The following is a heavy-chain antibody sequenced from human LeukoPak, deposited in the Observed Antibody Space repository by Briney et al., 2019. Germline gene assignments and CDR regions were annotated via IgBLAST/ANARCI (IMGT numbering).Heavy chain of an antibody. V-gene: IGHV3-30*04. D-gene: IGHD3-22*01. CDR3: ARGQIYYDGSGFDY. J-gene: IGHJ4*02. CDR1: GFTFSSYA. Sequence: GGSLRLSCAASGFTFSSYAMHWVRQAPGKGLEWVAVISYDGSNKYYADSVKGRFTISRDNSKNTLYLQMNSLRAEDTAVYYCARGQIYYDGSGFDYWGQGTLVTVSS. CDR2: ISYDGSNK.